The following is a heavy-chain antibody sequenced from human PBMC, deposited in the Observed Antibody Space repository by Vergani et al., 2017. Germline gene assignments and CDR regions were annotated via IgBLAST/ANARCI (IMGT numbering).Heavy chain of an antibody. CDR2: VEDSGYF. Sequence: QVQLQESGPGLVRPSETLSLTCTVPGGSLSGYYWNWIRQTPGEGLEWIGYVEDSGYFNYNPSLKTRVSMSSDTSNNQFSLMLSSVTVADTAVYYCAGSIVSRNPPDYFDNWGQGALVTVSS. CDR3: AGSIVSRNPPDYFDN. D-gene: IGHD1-14*01. J-gene: IGHJ4*02. V-gene: IGHV4-59*01. CDR1: GGSLSGYY.